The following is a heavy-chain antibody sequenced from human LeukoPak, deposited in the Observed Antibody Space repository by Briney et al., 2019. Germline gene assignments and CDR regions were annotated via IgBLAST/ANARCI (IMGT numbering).Heavy chain of an antibody. D-gene: IGHD6-25*01. CDR1: GYTFTSYG. V-gene: IGHV1-18*01. CDR2: ISAYNGNT. CDR3: ARARVAAARDYFDY. J-gene: IGHJ4*02. Sequence: ASVKVSCKASGYTFTSYGISWVRQAPGQGLEWMGWISAYNGNTNYAQKLQGRVTMTTDTSTSTAYTELRSLRSDDTAVYYCARARVAAARDYFDYWGQGTLVTVSS.